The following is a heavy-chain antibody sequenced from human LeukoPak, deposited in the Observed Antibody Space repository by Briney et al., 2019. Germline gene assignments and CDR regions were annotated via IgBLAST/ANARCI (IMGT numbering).Heavy chain of an antibody. Sequence: TSVKVSCKASGYTFTSYYIHWVRQAPGQGLEWMGWITTYNGNTNYAQKLQGRVTMTTDTSTSTADMELRSLRSDDTAVYYCVRGSAGNHLFDYWGQGTLVTVSS. CDR2: ITTYNGNT. D-gene: IGHD1-14*01. CDR1: GYTFTSYY. J-gene: IGHJ4*02. V-gene: IGHV1-18*04. CDR3: VRGSAGNHLFDY.